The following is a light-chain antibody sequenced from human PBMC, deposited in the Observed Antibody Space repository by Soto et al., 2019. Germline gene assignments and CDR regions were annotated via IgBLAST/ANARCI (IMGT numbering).Light chain of an antibody. V-gene: IGKV3-11*01. Sequence: VVTQSPPTLSLSPGERATLSCRTSLIVSNYLAWYQQKPGQAPRLLIYDASNRASGIPARFTGSGSGTDFNLTISTLEPEDFAVYYCQQRQYWPPITFGQGTRLEL. J-gene: IGKJ5*01. CDR2: DAS. CDR1: LIVSNY. CDR3: QQRQYWPPIT.